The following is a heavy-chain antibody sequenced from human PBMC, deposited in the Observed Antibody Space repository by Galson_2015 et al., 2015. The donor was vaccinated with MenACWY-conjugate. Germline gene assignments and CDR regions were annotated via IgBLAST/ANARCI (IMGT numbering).Heavy chain of an antibody. D-gene: IGHD3-3*01. V-gene: IGHV5-51*01. CDR1: GYSFTDYW. CDR3: GRHWGGAPLLEWRDDAFDL. CDR2: FNPLNSDT. J-gene: IGHJ3*01. Sequence: QSGAEVKKPGESLTISCKASGYSFTDYWIGWVRQMPGKGLEWMGIFNPLNSDTRYSPSFQGQVTISVDKSVSTAYLQWSSLKASDTAMYYCGRHWGGAPLLEWRDDAFDLWGQGTFVTVSS.